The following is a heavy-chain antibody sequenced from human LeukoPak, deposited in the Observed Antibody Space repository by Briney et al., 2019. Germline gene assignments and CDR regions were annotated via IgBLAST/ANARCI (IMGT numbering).Heavy chain of an antibody. CDR1: GFTFSSYA. CDR3: ARIPTRIGVAFDI. V-gene: IGHV3-30-3*01. D-gene: IGHD2-15*01. CDR2: ISYDGSNK. J-gene: IGHJ3*02. Sequence: GGSLRLSCAASGFTFSSYAMHWVRQAPGKGLEWVAVISYDGSNKYYADSVKGRFTISRDNSKNTLYLQMNSLRAEDTAVYYCARIPTRIGVAFDIWGQGTMVTVSS.